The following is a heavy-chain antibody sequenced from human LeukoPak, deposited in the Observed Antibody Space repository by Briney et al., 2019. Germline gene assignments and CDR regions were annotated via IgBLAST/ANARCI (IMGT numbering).Heavy chain of an antibody. CDR2: ISAYNGNT. V-gene: IGHV1-18*01. D-gene: IGHD5-18*01. J-gene: IGHJ4*02. CDR1: GYTFTSYG. Sequence: ASVKVSCKASGYTFTSYGISWVRQAPGQGLEWMGWISAYNGNTNYAQKLQGRVTMTTDTSTSTAYMELRSLRSDDTAVYHCARDPGTAMTRGYFDYWGQGTLVTVSS. CDR3: ARDPGTAMTRGYFDY.